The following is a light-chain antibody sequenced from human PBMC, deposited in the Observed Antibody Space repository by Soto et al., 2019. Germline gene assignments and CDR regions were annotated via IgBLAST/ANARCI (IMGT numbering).Light chain of an antibody. CDR3: AAWDDSLNGWV. CDR1: GSNIGSTT. V-gene: IGLV1-44*01. J-gene: IGLJ3*02. CDR2: SNN. Sequence: QSVLTQPPSASGTPGQRVTISCSGSGSNIGSTTVNWYQQLPGTAPKLLIYSNNQRPSGVPDRLSGSKSGTSASLAISGLQSEDEADYYCAAWDDSLNGWVFGGGTKLTVL.